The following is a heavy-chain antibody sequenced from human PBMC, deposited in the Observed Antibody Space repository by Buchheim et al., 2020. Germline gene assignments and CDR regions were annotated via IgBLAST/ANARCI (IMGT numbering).Heavy chain of an antibody. CDR2: ISYDGSNK. CDR1: GFTFSSYG. CDR3: PKNYDSSGYYSSFGYYGMDV. V-gene: IGHV3-30*18. J-gene: IGHJ6*02. D-gene: IGHD3-22*01. Sequence: QVQLVESGGGVVQPGRSLRLSCAASGFTFSSYGMHWVRQAPGKGLEWVAVISYDGSNKYYADSVKGRFTISRDNSKNTLYLQMNSLRAEDTAVYYCPKNYDSSGYYSSFGYYGMDVWGQGTT.